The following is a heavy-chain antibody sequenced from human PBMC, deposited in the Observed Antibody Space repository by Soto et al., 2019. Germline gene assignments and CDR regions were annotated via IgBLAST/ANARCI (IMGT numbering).Heavy chain of an antibody. Sequence: VESLKISCKCSGYTLTYYWIGWVLHLPGKGLEWMGIIYPGDSDTRYSPSFQGQVTITADKSTSTAYLQWNTLKASDTAMYYCARHSQIVVVPAAMAQNDYWGQGTLVTSPQ. CDR2: IYPGDSDT. CDR1: GYTLTYYW. D-gene: IGHD2-2*01. CDR3: ARHSQIVVVPAAMAQNDY. J-gene: IGHJ4*02. V-gene: IGHV5-51*01.